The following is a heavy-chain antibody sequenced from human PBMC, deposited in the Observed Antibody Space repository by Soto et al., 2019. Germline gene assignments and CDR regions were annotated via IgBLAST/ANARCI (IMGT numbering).Heavy chain of an antibody. Sequence: GGSLRLSCAASGFTFSSYGMHWVRQAPGKGLEWVAVIWYDGSNKYYADSVKGRFTISRDNSKNTLYLQMNSLRAEDTAVYYCARDWDPYYDFLSGSPKRVYYYYGMDVWGQGTTVTVSS. CDR3: ARDWDPYYDFLSGSPKRVYYYYGMDV. CDR1: GFTFSSYG. V-gene: IGHV3-33*01. CDR2: IWYDGSNK. J-gene: IGHJ6*02. D-gene: IGHD3-3*01.